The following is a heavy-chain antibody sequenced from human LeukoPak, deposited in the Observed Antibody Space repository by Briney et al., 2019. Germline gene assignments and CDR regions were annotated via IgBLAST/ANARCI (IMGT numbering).Heavy chain of an antibody. CDR3: ARSITMVRGVIITDYYYGMDV. D-gene: IGHD3-10*01. Sequence: ASVKVSCKASGYTFTSYDINWVRQATGQELEWMGWMNPNSGNTGYAQKFQGRVTMTRNTSISTAYMELSSLRSEDTAVYYCARSITMVRGVIITDYYYGMDVWGQGTTVTVSS. CDR1: GYTFTSYD. J-gene: IGHJ6*02. V-gene: IGHV1-8*01. CDR2: MNPNSGNT.